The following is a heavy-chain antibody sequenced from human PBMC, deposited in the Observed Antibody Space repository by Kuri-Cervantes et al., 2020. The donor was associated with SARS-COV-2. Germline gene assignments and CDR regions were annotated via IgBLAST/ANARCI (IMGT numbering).Heavy chain of an antibody. Sequence: GESLKISCAASGFTFSSYSMNWVRQAPGKGLEWVSSISSSSSYIYYADSVKGRFTISRDNAKNSLYLQMNSLRAEDTAVYYCAKVKVDSNSWQPLDYWGQGTLVTVSS. D-gene: IGHD6-13*01. J-gene: IGHJ4*02. CDR3: AKVKVDSNSWQPLDY. CDR1: GFTFSSYS. CDR2: ISSSSSYI. V-gene: IGHV3-21*01.